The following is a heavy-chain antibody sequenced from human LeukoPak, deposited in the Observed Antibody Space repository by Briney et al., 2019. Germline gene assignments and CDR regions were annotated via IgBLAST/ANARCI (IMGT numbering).Heavy chain of an antibody. Sequence: GSLRLSCTASGFTFGDYAMSWVRQAPGKGLEWVGFIRSKAYGGTTEYAASVKGRFTISRDDSKSIAYLQMNSLKTEDTAVYYCTRLGYSSGWLNYWGQGTLVTVSS. D-gene: IGHD6-19*01. CDR3: TRLGYSSGWLNY. J-gene: IGHJ4*02. V-gene: IGHV3-49*04. CDR1: GFTFGDYA. CDR2: IRSKAYGGTT.